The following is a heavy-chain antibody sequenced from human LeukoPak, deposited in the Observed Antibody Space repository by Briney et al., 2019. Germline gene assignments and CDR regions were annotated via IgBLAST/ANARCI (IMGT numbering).Heavy chain of an antibody. J-gene: IGHJ4*02. CDR2: IRYDGSNK. V-gene: IGHV3-30*02. Sequence: GGSLRLSCAASGFTFSSYGMYWVRQAPGKGLEWAAFIRYDGSNKYYADSVKGRFTISRDNSKNTLYLQMNSLRAADTAVYYCAKDPTHYRVWDDYDSTVLSYWGQGTLVTVSS. CDR1: GFTFSSYG. CDR3: AKDPTHYRVWDDYDSTVLSY. D-gene: IGHD3-22*01.